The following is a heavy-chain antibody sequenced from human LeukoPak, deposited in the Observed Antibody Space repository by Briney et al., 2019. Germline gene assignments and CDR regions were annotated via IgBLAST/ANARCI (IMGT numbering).Heavy chain of an antibody. Sequence: VASVKVSCKASGYTFTSYAMNWVRQAPGQGLEWMGWINTNAGNPTYAQGFTGRFVFSLDTSVSTAYLQISSLKASDTAMYYCARHTADYDSSGYPYYYYMDVWGKGTTVTISS. CDR3: ARHTADYDSSGYPYYYYMDV. CDR1: GYTFTSYA. D-gene: IGHD3-22*01. V-gene: IGHV7-4-1*02. CDR2: INTNAGNP. J-gene: IGHJ6*03.